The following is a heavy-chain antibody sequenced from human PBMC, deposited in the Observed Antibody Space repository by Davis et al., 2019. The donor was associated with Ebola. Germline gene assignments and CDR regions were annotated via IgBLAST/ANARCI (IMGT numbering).Heavy chain of an antibody. J-gene: IGHJ4*02. CDR1: GYTFTSYA. V-gene: IGHV1-3*01. D-gene: IGHD2-2*01. CDR3: TRVSLYRFSRSSTYFDY. CDR2: INGANGNT. Sequence: ASVTVSCKASGYTFTSYAIHWVRQAPGQRLEWMGWINGANGNTQYSQKFQGRATITRDTSASTAYMELSSLRSKDTAVYYCTRVSLYRFSRSSTYFDYWGQGTLVTVSS.